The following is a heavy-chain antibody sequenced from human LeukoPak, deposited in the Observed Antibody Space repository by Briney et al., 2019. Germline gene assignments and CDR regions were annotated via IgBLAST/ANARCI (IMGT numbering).Heavy chain of an antibody. D-gene: IGHD1-26*01. J-gene: IGHJ4*02. CDR1: GGSISSYY. CDR2: IYYSGST. Sequence: SETLSLTCTVSGGSISSYYWSWIRQPPGKGLEWIGYIYYSGSTNYNPSLKSRVTISVDTSKNQFSLKLSSVTAADTAVYYCARLKESGSYLGGSGHFDYWGQGTLVTVSS. CDR3: ARLKESGSYLGGSGHFDY. V-gene: IGHV4-59*08.